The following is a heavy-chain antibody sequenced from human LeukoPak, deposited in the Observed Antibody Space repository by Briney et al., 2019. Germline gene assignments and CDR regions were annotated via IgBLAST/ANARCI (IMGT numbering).Heavy chain of an antibody. CDR3: ATARPTNYYDSSGYFINWFDP. CDR2: FDPEDGET. Sequence: GASVKVSCKVSGYTLTELSMHWVRQAPGKGLEWMGGFDPEDGETIYAQKFQGRVTMTEDTSTDTAYMELSSLRSEDTAVYYCATARPTNYYDSSGYFINWFDPWGQGTLVTVSS. CDR1: GYTLTELS. V-gene: IGHV1-24*01. J-gene: IGHJ5*02. D-gene: IGHD3-22*01.